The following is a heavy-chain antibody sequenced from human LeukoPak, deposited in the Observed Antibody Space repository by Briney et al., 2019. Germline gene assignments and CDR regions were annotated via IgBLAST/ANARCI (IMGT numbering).Heavy chain of an antibody. D-gene: IGHD3-10*01. Sequence: GASVKVSCKASGYSFTGYYMHWVRQAPGQGLEWMGWISPDSGGTDYAQKFQGRVTMTRDTSISTAYMELNRLRSDDTAVYYCARGYFYGSGSYHFDYWGRGTLVTVSS. CDR2: ISPDSGGT. J-gene: IGHJ4*02. CDR1: GYSFTGYY. CDR3: ARGYFYGSGSYHFDY. V-gene: IGHV1-2*02.